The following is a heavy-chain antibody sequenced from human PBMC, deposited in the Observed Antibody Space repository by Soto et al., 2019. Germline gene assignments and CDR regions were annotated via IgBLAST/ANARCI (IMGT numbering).Heavy chain of an antibody. CDR2: IWYDGSNK. Sequence: QVPLVESGGGVVQPGRSLRLSCAASGFTFSSYGMHWVRQAPGKGLEWVAVIWYDGSNKYYADSVKGRFTISRDNSKNTLYLQMNSLRAEDTAVYYCARDRIFSGGSGSYYFDYWGQGTLVTVSS. CDR3: ARDRIFSGGSGSYYFDY. CDR1: GFTFSSYG. J-gene: IGHJ4*02. V-gene: IGHV3-33*01. D-gene: IGHD3-10*01.